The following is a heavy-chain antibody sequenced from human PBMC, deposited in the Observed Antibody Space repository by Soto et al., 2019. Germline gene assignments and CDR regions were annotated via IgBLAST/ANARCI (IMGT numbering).Heavy chain of an antibody. J-gene: IGHJ4*01. CDR3: STDSYTDLTVVRLDN. V-gene: IGHV3-15*07. D-gene: IGHD3-22*01. Sequence: GSLRLSCAVSGLTCSTPLRNLVRQAPGKGLEWVGRIKSKSHGGTTDFAAPVKGRFAISRDDSKSIAHMEMNSLKIEDTAVYYCSTDSYTDLTVVRLDNWGLGILVTVS. CDR2: IKSKSHGGTT. CDR1: GLTCSTPL.